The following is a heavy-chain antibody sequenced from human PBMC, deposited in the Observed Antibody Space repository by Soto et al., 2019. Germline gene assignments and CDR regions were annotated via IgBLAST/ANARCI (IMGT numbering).Heavy chain of an antibody. V-gene: IGHV3-49*04. CDR1: GFTFGSYA. Sequence: GGSLRLSCTGSGFTFGSYALSWVRQAPGKGLEWVGVNRSETNGGTTDYAASVKGRITISRDDSKSIAYMEINSLQTEDTAVYYCTRYYYESSGYYVYWGQGALVTVSS. CDR3: TRYYYESSGYYVY. J-gene: IGHJ4*02. D-gene: IGHD3-22*01. CDR2: NRSETNGGTT.